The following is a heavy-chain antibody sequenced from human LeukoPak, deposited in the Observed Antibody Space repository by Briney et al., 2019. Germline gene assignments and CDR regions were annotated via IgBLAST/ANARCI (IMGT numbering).Heavy chain of an antibody. D-gene: IGHD3-16*01. CDR3: ARGLGVGDSDI. V-gene: IGHV3-21*01. CDR2: ISSSSSYI. J-gene: IGHJ3*02. CDR1: GFTFSNYA. Sequence: GGSLRLSCAASGFTFSNYAMNWVRQAPGKGLEWVSSISSSSSYIYYADSVKGRFTISRDNAKNSLYLQMNSLRAEDTAVYYCARGLGVGDSDIWGQGTMVTVSS.